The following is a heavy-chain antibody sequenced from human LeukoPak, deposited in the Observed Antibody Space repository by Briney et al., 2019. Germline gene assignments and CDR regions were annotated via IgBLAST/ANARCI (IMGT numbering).Heavy chain of an antibody. CDR2: MNIDGSEK. J-gene: IGHJ4*02. Sequence: GGSLRLSCAASGFTFSNYWMGWVRQAPGKRPEWVANMNIDGSEKYYADSVKGRFSISRDNARNSVYLQMASLRVEDTAVYYCARDPVEWELLLDYWGQGTLVTDSS. CDR1: GFTFSNYW. V-gene: IGHV3-7*01. D-gene: IGHD1-26*01. CDR3: ARDPVEWELLLDY.